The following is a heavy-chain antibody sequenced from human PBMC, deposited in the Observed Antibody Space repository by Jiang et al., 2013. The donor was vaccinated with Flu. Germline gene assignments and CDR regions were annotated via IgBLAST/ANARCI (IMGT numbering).Heavy chain of an antibody. CDR2: INPNSGGT. V-gene: IGHV1-2*02. CDR1: GYTFTGYY. D-gene: IGHD6-13*01. J-gene: IGHJ5*02. CDR3: ARDLGALGQQLVRVGYNWFDP. Sequence: SGAEVKKPGASVKVSCKASGYTFTGYYMHWVRQAPGQGLEWMGWINPNSGGTNYAQKFQGRVTMTRDTSISTAYMELSRLRSDDTAVYYCARDLGALGQQLVRVGYNWFDPWGQGTLVTVSS.